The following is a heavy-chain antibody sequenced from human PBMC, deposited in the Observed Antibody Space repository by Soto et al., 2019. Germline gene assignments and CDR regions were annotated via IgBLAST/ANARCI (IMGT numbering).Heavy chain of an antibody. CDR3: AREFFYDY. V-gene: IGHV3-53*01. CDR2: IYSGGST. D-gene: IGHD3-3*01. CDR1: GFTVSSNY. Sequence: PGGSLRLSCAASGFTVSSNYMSWVRQAPGKGLEWVSVIYSGGSTYYADSVKGRFTISRDNAKNSLYLQMNSLRDEDTAVYYCAREFFYDYWGQGTLVTVSS. J-gene: IGHJ4*02.